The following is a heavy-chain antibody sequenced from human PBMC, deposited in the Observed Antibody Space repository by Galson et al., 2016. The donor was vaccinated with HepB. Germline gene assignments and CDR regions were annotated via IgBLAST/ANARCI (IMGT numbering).Heavy chain of an antibody. Sequence: SLRLSCAASGFIFNNFAMTWVRQVPGKGLEWVSSLGGSGGTTYYADSVKGRFVISRDNSRSLMYLEMTGLRADDAAVYYCARPLLPGSRVATFKLRRRSHFSGMDVWGRGTTFTVSS. J-gene: IGHJ6*02. V-gene: IGHV3-23*01. CDR2: LGGSGGTT. D-gene: IGHD3-3*01. CDR1: GFIFNNFA. CDR3: ARPLLPGSRVATFKLRRRSHFSGMDV.